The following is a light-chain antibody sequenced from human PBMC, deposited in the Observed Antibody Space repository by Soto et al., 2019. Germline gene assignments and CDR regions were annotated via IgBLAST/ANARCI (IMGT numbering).Light chain of an antibody. CDR3: SSYTRSNTYV. CDR2: EVS. J-gene: IGLJ1*01. V-gene: IGLV2-14*01. CDR1: SSDVGGYNY. Sequence: QSALTQPASVSGSPGQSITISCTGTSSDVGGYNYVSWYQQHPGKAPKLIIYEVSNRPSGVSNRFSGSKSGNTASLTISGLQADDESDYYCSSYTRSNTYVFGNGKKGIVL.